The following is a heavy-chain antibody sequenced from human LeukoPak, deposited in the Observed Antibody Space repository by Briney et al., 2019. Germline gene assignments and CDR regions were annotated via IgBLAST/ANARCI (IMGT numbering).Heavy chain of an antibody. D-gene: IGHD1-26*01. V-gene: IGHV3-66*01. CDR1: GFTVSSNY. J-gene: IGHJ6*02. Sequence: GGSLRLSCAASGFTVSSNYMSWVRQAPGKGLEWGSVIYSGGSTYYADSVKGRFTISRDNSKNTLYLQMNSLRAEDTAVYYCAREGLLQPIVGATDYYYGMDVWGQGTTVTVSS. CDR2: IYSGGST. CDR3: AREGLLQPIVGATDYYYGMDV.